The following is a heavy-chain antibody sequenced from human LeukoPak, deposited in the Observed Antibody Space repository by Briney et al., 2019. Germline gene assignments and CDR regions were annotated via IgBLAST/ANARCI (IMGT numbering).Heavy chain of an antibody. CDR2: INHSGST. J-gene: IGHJ4*02. CDR1: GGSFSGYY. V-gene: IGHV4-34*01. CDR3: ATLEMATIGGGFDY. Sequence: SETLSLTCAVSGGSFSGYYWSWIRQPPGKGLEGIGEINHSGSTNYNPSLKSRVTISVDTSKNQFSLKLSSVTAAYTAVYYCATLEMATIGGGFDYWGQGTLVTVSS. D-gene: IGHD5-24*01.